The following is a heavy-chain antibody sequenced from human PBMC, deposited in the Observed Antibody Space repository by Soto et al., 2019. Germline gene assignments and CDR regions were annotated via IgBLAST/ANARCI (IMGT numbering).Heavy chain of an antibody. CDR1: GGSFSGYY. D-gene: IGHD3-10*01. CDR2: INHSGST. V-gene: IGHV4-34*01. CDR3: ARLRITMVRGVPRYFDY. Sequence: PSETLSLTCAVYGGSFSGYYWSWIRQPPGKGLEWIGEINHSGSTNYNPSLKSRVTISVDTSKNQFSLKLSSVTAADTAVYYCARLRITMVRGVPRYFDYWGQGTPVTVSS. J-gene: IGHJ4*02.